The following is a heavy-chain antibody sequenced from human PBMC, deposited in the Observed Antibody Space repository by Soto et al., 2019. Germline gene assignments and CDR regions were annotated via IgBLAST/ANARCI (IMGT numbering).Heavy chain of an antibody. CDR2: IKSNSDGGTT. CDR3: TTDGAQRVVVAH. J-gene: IGHJ4*01. V-gene: IGHV3-15*01. D-gene: IGHD2-21*01. CDR1: GFTFTNAW. Sequence: PGGSLRLSCVASGFTFTNAWMSWVRQAPGKGLEWVGRIKSNSDGGTTDYAAPVKGRFTISRDDSKNTLYLQMNSLRIEDTAVYYCTTDGAQRVVVAHWGHGTLVTVSS.